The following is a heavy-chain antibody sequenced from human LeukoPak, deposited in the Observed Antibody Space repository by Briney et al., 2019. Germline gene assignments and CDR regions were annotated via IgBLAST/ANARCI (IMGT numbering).Heavy chain of an antibody. CDR2: ISGSGGST. V-gene: IGHV3-23*01. CDR3: AKNSGSYYDFDY. Sequence: HPGGSLRLSCAASGFTFSSYAMSWVRQAPGKGLEWVSAISGSGGSTYSADSVKGRFTISRDNSKNTLYLQMNSLRAEDTAVYYCAKNSGSYYDFDYWGQGTLVTVSS. D-gene: IGHD1-26*01. J-gene: IGHJ4*02. CDR1: GFTFSSYA.